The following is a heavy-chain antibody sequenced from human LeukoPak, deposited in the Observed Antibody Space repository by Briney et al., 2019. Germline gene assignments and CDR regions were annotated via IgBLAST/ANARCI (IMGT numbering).Heavy chain of an antibody. CDR2: ISGRRDST. CDR1: GFTFSSYG. J-gene: IGHJ6*03. Sequence: GGSLRLSCAASGFTFSSYGMSRVRPAPGKGLEGVSTISGRRDSTSYADSVKGRFTISRDNSKNTLYLQMNSLRAEDTAVYYCAKDPNFYYCMDVWGKGTTVTISS. CDR3: AKDPNFYYCMDV. V-gene: IGHV3-23*01.